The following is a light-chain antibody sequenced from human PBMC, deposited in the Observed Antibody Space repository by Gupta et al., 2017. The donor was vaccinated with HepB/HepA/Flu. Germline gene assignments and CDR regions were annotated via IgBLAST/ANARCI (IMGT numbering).Light chain of an antibody. CDR2: DAS. CDR1: QSVSSY. J-gene: IGKJ4*01. V-gene: IGKV3-11*01. Sequence: EIVLTQSPATLSLSPGERATLSCRASQSVSSYLAWYQQKPGQAPRLLIYDASNRATGIPARFSGSGSGTDFTLTISSLEPEDFAVYYCQQSSNWQPLTFGGGTKVEIK. CDR3: QQSSNWQPLT.